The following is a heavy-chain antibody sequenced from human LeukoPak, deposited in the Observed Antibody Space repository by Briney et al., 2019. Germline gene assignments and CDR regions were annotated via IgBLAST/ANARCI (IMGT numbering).Heavy chain of an antibody. J-gene: IGHJ4*02. D-gene: IGHD2-2*01. CDR3: ARDDCSSRSCYSVDY. Sequence: ASVKVSCKASGYTFTGYYIHWVRQAPGQGLEWMGRINPNSGGTNYAQKFQGRVTMTKDTSISTAYMELSRLTSDDTATYYCARDDCSSRSCYSVDYWGQGTLVTVSS. V-gene: IGHV1-2*06. CDR1: GYTFTGYY. CDR2: INPNSGGT.